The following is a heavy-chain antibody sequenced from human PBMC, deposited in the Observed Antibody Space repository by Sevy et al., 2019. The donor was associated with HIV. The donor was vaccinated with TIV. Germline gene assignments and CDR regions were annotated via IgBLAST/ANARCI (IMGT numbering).Heavy chain of an antibody. V-gene: IGHV3-21*01. J-gene: IGHJ4*02. CDR2: ISSSSSYI. CDR3: ARDREGGWFGELYQGFHY. D-gene: IGHD3-10*01. CDR1: GFTFSSYS. Sequence: GGSLRLSCAASGFTFSSYSMNWVRQAPGKGLEWVSSISSSSSYIYYADSVKGRFTISRDNAKNSLYLQMNSLRAEDTAVYYCARDREGGWFGELYQGFHYWGQGTLVTVSS.